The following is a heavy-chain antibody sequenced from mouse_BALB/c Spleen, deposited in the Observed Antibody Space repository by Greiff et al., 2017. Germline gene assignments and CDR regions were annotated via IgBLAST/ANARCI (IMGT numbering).Heavy chain of an antibody. CDR2: ISSGGSYT. D-gene: IGHD2-13*01. CDR3: ARSEGDFDY. V-gene: IGHV5-6*01. CDR1: GFTFSSYG. Sequence: EVQLVESGGDLVKPGGSLKLSCAASGFTFSSYGMSWVRQTPDKRLEWVATISSGGSYTYYPDSVKGRFTISRDNAKNTLYLQMSSLKSEDTAMYYCARSEGDFDYWGQGTTLTVSS. J-gene: IGHJ2*01.